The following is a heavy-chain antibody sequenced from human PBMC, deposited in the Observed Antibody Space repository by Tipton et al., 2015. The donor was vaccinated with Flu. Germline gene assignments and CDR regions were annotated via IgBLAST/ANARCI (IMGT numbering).Heavy chain of an antibody. J-gene: IGHJ3*02. D-gene: IGHD3-3*01. CDR1: GGSFSGYY. CDR3: ARHPSSYDFWSGYWVGAFDI. V-gene: IGHV4-34*01. Sequence: TLSLTCAVYGGSFSGYYWSWIPHPPGKGLGWIGEINQRGSTNYNPSLKSRVTISVNTSKNQFSLKLSSVTAADTAVYYCARHPSSYDFWSGYWVGAFDIWGQGTMVTVSS. CDR2: INQRGST.